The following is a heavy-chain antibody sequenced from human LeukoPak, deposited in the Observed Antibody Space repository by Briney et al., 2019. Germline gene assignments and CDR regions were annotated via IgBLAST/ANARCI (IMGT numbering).Heavy chain of an antibody. CDR2: VYYTGTS. CDR1: GDSVSSHY. J-gene: IGHJ4*02. CDR3: ARYSNHVDYFDS. D-gene: IGHD4-11*01. Sequence: SETLSLTCTVSGDSVSSHYWSWIRQPPGKGLEWIAYVYYTGTSNYNPSLKSRVTISIDTSKNQFSLKLFSVTAADTAVYYCARYSNHVDYFDSWGQGTLVTVSS. V-gene: IGHV4-59*02.